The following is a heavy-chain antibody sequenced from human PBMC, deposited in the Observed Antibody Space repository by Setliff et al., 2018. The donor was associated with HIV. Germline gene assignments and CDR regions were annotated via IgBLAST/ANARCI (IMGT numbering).Heavy chain of an antibody. V-gene: IGHV4-34*01. D-gene: IGHD5-12*01. CDR1: NGSFSGYY. CDR2: INHSGST. CDR3: ARSPTWYGGYGGLDY. Sequence: PSETLSLTCAVYNGSFSGYYWTWIRQPPGKGLEWIGEINHSGSTNYNPSLKSRATISVDTSKNQLSLKLSSVTAADTAVYYCARSPTWYGGYGGLDYWGQGTLVTVSS. J-gene: IGHJ4*02.